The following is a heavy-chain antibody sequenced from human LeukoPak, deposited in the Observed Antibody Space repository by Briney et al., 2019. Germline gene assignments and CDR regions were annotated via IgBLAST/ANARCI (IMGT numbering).Heavy chain of an antibody. CDR3: AGEWNSGYLGAYYYYGMDV. CDR1: GYSISSGYY. J-gene: IGHJ6*04. Sequence: SETLSLTCAVSGYSISSGYYWGWIRQPPGKGLEWIGSIYHSGSTYYNPSLKSRVTISVDTSKNQFSLKLSSVTAADTAVYYCAGEWNSGYLGAYYYYGMDVWGKGTTVTVSS. V-gene: IGHV4-38-2*02. D-gene: IGHD5-12*01. CDR2: IYHSGST.